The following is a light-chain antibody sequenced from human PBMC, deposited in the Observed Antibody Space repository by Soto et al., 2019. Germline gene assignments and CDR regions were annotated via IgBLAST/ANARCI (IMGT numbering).Light chain of an antibody. CDR2: EVN. CDR1: SSDVGTYNY. CDR3: TSYSRYRVLV. J-gene: IGLJ3*02. V-gene: IGLV2-8*01. Sequence: QSVLSQPPSASGSSGRSVTISCTGTSSDVGTYNYVSCYQQHPGKAPKLMIYEVNKRPAGVPDRFSGSNSGNTASLTISGLQAEDEADYYCTSYSRYRVLVFGGGTKVTVL.